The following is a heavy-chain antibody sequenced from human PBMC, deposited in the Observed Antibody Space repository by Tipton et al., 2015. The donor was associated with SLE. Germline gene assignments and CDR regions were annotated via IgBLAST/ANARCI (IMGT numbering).Heavy chain of an antibody. Sequence: TLSLTCTVSGGSISRGSYFWTWIRQPAGKGLEWIGRMFSSGENNYNPSLKSRLTMSVDTSKNKFSLTVNSVTAADTAVYYCARCVIFKGFDSWGQETLVTVSS. J-gene: IGHJ5*01. CDR3: ARCVIFKGFDS. D-gene: IGHD2/OR15-2a*01. CDR1: GGSISRGSYF. V-gene: IGHV4-61*02. CDR2: MFSSGEN.